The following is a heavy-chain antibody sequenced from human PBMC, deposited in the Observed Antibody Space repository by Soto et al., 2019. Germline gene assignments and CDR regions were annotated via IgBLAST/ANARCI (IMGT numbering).Heavy chain of an antibody. D-gene: IGHD5-18*01. Sequence: ASVKVSCKASGYTFTGYYMHWVRQAPGQGLEWMGWINPNSGGTNYAQKFQGRVTMARDTSISTAYMELSRLRSDDTAVYYCASRPGYSYGENWFDPWGQGXLVTVYS. CDR1: GYTFTGYY. CDR2: INPNSGGT. J-gene: IGHJ5*02. CDR3: ASRPGYSYGENWFDP. V-gene: IGHV1-2*02.